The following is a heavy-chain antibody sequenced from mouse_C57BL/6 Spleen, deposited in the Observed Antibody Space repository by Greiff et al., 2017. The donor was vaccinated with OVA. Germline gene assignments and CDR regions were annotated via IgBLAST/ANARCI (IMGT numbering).Heavy chain of an antibody. V-gene: IGHV1-53*01. CDR3: ARGDYYGSPFAY. J-gene: IGHJ3*01. CDR1: GYTFTSYW. CDR2: INPSNGGT. Sequence: QVQLQQPGTELVKPGASVKLYCKASGYTFTSYWMHWVKQRPGQGLEWIGNINPSNGGTNYNEKFKSKATLTVDKSSSTAYMQLSSLTSEDSAVYYCARGDYYGSPFAYWGQGTLVTVSA. D-gene: IGHD1-1*01.